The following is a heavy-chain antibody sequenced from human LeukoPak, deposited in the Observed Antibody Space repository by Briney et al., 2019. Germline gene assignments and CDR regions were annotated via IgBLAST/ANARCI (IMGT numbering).Heavy chain of an antibody. D-gene: IGHD3-9*01. Sequence: PGGSLRLSCAASGFTFSSYAMSWVRQAPGKGLEWVSAISGSGGSTYYADSVKSRFTISRDNSKNTLYLQMNSLRAEDTAVYYCAKDLVVLRYFDWLSEFDYWGQGTLVTVSS. CDR1: GFTFSSYA. CDR3: AKDLVVLRYFDWLSEFDY. CDR2: ISGSGGST. J-gene: IGHJ4*02. V-gene: IGHV3-23*01.